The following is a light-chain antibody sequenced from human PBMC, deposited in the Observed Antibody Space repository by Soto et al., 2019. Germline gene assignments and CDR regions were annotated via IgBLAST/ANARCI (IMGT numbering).Light chain of an antibody. CDR1: SSNIGAGYD. CDR3: QSYDNSLGWV. Sequence: QSVLTQPPSLSGAPGQRVTISCTGGSSNIGAGYDVHWYQQLPGTAPKLFISGNSNRPSGVPDRFSGSKSGTSASLGITGLQAEDEADYFCQSYDNSLGWVFGGGTQLTVL. J-gene: IGLJ3*02. CDR2: GNS. V-gene: IGLV1-40*01.